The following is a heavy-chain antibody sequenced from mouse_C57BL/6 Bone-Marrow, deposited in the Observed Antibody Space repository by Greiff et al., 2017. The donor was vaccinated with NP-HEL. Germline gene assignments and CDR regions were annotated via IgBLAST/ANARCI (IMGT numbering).Heavy chain of an antibody. V-gene: IGHV1-50*01. Sequence: VQLQQPGAELVKPGASVKLSCKASGYTFTSYWMQWVKQRPGQGLEWIGEIDPSDSYTNYNQNFKGTATLTVDTSSSTAYMQLSSLTSEDSAVYYCASRYWYFDVWGTGTTVTVSS. CDR1: GYTFTSYW. CDR3: ASRYWYFDV. J-gene: IGHJ1*03. CDR2: IDPSDSYT.